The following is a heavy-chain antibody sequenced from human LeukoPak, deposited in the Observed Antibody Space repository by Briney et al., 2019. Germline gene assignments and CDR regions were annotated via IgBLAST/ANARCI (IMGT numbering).Heavy chain of an antibody. Sequence: ASVKVSCKASGYTFTGYYVHWVRQAPGQGLEWRGWINPSSGGANYAQKFQGRVTMTRDTSISTAYMELSRLRSDDTAVYYCADEFGLKWLADWGQGTLVTVSS. D-gene: IGHD6-19*01. CDR1: GYTFTGYY. V-gene: IGHV1-2*02. CDR3: ADEFGLKWLAD. J-gene: IGHJ4*02. CDR2: INPSSGGA.